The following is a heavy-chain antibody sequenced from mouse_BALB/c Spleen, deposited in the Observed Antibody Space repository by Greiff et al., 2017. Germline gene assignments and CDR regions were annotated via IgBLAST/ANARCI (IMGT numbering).Heavy chain of an antibody. J-gene: IGHJ3*01. CDR3: AREGEYDDGGFAY. CDR1: GFTFSSYG. V-gene: IGHV5-6-3*01. Sequence: EVKLVESGGGLVQPGGSLKLSCAASGFTFSSYGMSWVRQTPDKRLELVATINSNGGSTYYPDSVKGRFTISRDNAKNTLYLQMSSLKSEDTAMYYCAREGEYDDGGFAYWGQGTLVTVSA. CDR2: INSNGGST. D-gene: IGHD2-4*01.